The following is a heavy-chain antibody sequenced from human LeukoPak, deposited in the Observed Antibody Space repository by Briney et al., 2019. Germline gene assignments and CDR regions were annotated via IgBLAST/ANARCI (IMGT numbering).Heavy chain of an antibody. J-gene: IGHJ4*02. CDR1: GGSFSGYY. CDR2: INHSGST. Sequence: PLETLSLTCAVYGGSFSGYYWSWIRQPPGKGLEWIGEINHSGSTNYNPSLKSRVTISVDTSKNQFSLKLSSVTAADTAVYYCARGGRYSSSWYGYWGQGTLVTVSS. CDR3: ARGGRYSSSWYGY. V-gene: IGHV4-34*01. D-gene: IGHD6-13*01.